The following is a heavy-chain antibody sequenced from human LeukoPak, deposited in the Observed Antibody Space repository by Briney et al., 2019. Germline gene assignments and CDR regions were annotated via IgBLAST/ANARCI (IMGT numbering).Heavy chain of an antibody. CDR1: GYTFTSYA. CDR2: ISAYNGNT. J-gene: IGHJ5*02. Sequence: ASVKVSCKASGYTFTSYAMNWVRQAPGQGLEWMGWISAYNGNTNYAQKLQGRVTMTTDTFTSTAYMELRSLRSDDTAVYYCARDRSRGYCSSTSCHNWFDPWGQGTLVTVSS. CDR3: ARDRSRGYCSSTSCHNWFDP. D-gene: IGHD2-2*03. V-gene: IGHV1-18*01.